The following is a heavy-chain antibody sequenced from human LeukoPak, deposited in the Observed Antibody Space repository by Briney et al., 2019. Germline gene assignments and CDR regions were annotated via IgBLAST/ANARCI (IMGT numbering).Heavy chain of an antibody. CDR3: AREERSYYDWEHWFDP. CDR1: GGSISSYY. Sequence: SETLSLTCTVSGGSISSYYWSWIRQPPGKGLEWIGYIYYSGSTNYNPSLKSRVTISVDTSKNQFSLKLSSVTPEDTAVYYCAREERSYYDWEHWFDPWGQGTLVTVSS. CDR2: IYYSGST. V-gene: IGHV4-59*12. J-gene: IGHJ5*02. D-gene: IGHD1-26*01.